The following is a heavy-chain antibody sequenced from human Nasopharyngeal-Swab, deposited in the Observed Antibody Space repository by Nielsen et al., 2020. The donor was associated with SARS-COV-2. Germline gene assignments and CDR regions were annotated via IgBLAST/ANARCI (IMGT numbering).Heavy chain of an antibody. J-gene: IGHJ5*02. CDR1: GFTFSDYY. V-gene: IGHV3-11*06. CDR3: ARDRGITIFGVVIIRNGWFDP. Sequence: GESLKISCAASGFTFSDYYMSWIRQAPGKGLEWVSYISSSSSYTNYADSVKGRFTISRDNAKNSLYLQMNSLRAEDTAVYYCARDRGITIFGVVIIRNGWFDPWDQGTLVTVSS. D-gene: IGHD3-3*01. CDR2: ISSSSSYT.